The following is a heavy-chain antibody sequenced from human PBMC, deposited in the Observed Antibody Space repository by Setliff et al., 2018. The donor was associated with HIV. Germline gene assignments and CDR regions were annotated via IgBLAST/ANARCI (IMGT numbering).Heavy chain of an antibody. CDR3: ARHRLSRNGYGIPILDY. Sequence: PGESLKISCKGSGYRFTNYWIAWLRQMPGKGLEWMGIIDPLDSETKYSQSFQGQVTISVDRSSRTAYLQWGTLQAPDSAMYYCARHRLSRNGYGIPILDYWGPGTLVTVSS. D-gene: IGHD5-12*01. CDR2: IDPLDSET. V-gene: IGHV5-51*01. J-gene: IGHJ4*02. CDR1: GYRFTNYW.